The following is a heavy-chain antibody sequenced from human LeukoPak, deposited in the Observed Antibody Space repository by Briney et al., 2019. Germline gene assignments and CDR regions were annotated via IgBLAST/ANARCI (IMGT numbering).Heavy chain of an antibody. V-gene: IGHV1-2*02. J-gene: IGHJ4*02. D-gene: IGHD1-1*01. CDR3: AREIDWNGPVDY. CDR2: INPNSGGT. CDR1: GYTFTGYY. Sequence: ASVKVSCKSSGYTFTGYYMHWVRQAPGQGLEWMGWINPNSGGTNYAQKFQGRVTMTRDTSISTAYMELSRLRSDDTAVYYCAREIDWNGPVDYWGQGTLVTVSS.